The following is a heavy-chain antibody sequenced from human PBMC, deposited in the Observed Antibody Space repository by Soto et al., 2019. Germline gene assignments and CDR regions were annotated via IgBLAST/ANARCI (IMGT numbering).Heavy chain of an antibody. CDR1: GFTFSSYA. D-gene: IGHD6-6*01. CDR2: ISYDGSNK. J-gene: IGHJ6*02. Sequence: LRLSCAASGFTFSSYAMHWVRQAPGKGLEWVAVISYDGSNKYYADSVKGRFTISRDNSKNTLYLQMNSLRAEDTAVYYCARAALPMGIAARVQYYYGVDVWGQGTTVTVSS. V-gene: IGHV3-30-3*01. CDR3: ARAALPMGIAARVQYYYGVDV.